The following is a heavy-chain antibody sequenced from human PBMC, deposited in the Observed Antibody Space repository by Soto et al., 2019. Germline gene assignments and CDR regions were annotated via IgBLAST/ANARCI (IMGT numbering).Heavy chain of an antibody. CDR2: IGTTGGT. V-gene: IGHV3-13*04. CDR1: GFTFSSYD. Sequence: GGSLRLSCSASGFTFSSYDMHWVRQGTGKGLEWVSAIGTTGGTYYAGSVKGRFTISRENAKNSLYLQMNSLRAGDTAIYFCARAKGPNLFDYWGQGTLVTVSS. CDR3: ARAKGPNLFDY. J-gene: IGHJ4*02.